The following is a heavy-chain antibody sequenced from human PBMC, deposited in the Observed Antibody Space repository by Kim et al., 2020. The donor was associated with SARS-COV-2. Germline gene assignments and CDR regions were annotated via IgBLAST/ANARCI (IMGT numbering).Heavy chain of an antibody. D-gene: IGHD1-26*01. Sequence: KTGDRGYSQTFKGRVTLTSDTSKATAYMELSSLKSEDSAVYYCTRGERLDSWGQGTRVTVSS. CDR2: KTGDR. J-gene: IGHJ4*02. V-gene: IGHV1-8*01. CDR3: TRGERLDS.